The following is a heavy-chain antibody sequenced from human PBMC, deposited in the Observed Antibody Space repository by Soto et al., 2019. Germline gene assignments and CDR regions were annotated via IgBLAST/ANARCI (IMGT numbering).Heavy chain of an antibody. J-gene: IGHJ5*02. CDR1: GLTFEDYA. Sequence: EVQLVESGGGLVQPGRSLRLSCEASGLTFEDYAMHWIRQAPGKGLEWVAGINWNSGSTGYADSVKGRFTISRDNVNNSLDLEMSTLKAEDTAMYYCARGRGALTVISNWFDPWGQGTLVTVSS. CDR3: ARGRGALTVISNWFDP. D-gene: IGHD2-21*01. CDR2: INWNSGST. V-gene: IGHV3-9*01.